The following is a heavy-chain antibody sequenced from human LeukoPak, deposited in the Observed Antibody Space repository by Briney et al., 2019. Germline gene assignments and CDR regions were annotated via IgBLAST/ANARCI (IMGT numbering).Heavy chain of an antibody. V-gene: IGHV1-46*01. CDR2: INTHGGSA. CDR3: ARARYTGYY. CDR1: GYTFTIYY. J-gene: IGHJ4*02. Sequence: ASAKVFCKASGYTFTIYYIHWVRQAPGQGLEWMGMINTHGGSATYAQKFQSRVTMTRDTSTGTVYMELRSLRSEDTAVYYCARARYTGYYWGQGTLVTVCS. D-gene: IGHD1-14*01.